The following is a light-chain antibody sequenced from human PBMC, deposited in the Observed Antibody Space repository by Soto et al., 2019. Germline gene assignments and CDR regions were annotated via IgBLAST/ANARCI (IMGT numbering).Light chain of an antibody. V-gene: IGKV3-15*01. Sequence: EIVMTQSPATLSVSPGESATLSCRASQRISRNLAWYQQKPGQAPRLLIYDASTRATAIPARFSGSGSETEFTLTISSLQSEDSAVYYCQQYNNWPPWTFSQGTKVEIK. CDR3: QQYNNWPPWT. CDR2: DAS. J-gene: IGKJ1*01. CDR1: QRISRN.